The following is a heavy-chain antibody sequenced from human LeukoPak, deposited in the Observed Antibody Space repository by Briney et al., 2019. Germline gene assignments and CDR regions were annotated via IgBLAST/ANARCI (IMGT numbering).Heavy chain of an antibody. V-gene: IGHV3-9*01. Sequence: GGSLRLSCAASGFTLDDYAMHWVRQAPGKGLEWVSGISWNSGSIGYADSVKGRFTISRDNAKNSLYLQMNSLRAEDTALYYCAKAQSGSSGYYYFDYWGQGTLVTVSS. CDR3: AKAQSGSSGYYYFDY. J-gene: IGHJ4*02. D-gene: IGHD3-22*01. CDR2: ISWNSGSI. CDR1: GFTLDDYA.